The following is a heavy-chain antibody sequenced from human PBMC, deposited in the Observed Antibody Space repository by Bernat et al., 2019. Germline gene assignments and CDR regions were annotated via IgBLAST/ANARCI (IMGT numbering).Heavy chain of an antibody. CDR3: ASNIAARPLDY. Sequence: EVQLVESGGGLVKPGGSLRLSCAASGFTFSSYSMNWVRQAPGKGLEWVSYISSSGSTIYYADSVKGRFTISRDNAKNSLYLQMNSLRAEDTAVYYCASNIAARPLDYWGQGTLVTVSS. J-gene: IGHJ4*02. V-gene: IGHV3-21*05. D-gene: IGHD6-6*01. CDR2: ISSSGSTI. CDR1: GFTFSSYS.